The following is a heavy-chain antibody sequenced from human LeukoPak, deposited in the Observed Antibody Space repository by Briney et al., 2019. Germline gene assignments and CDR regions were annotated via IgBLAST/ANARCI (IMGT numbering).Heavy chain of an antibody. D-gene: IGHD2-21*01. Sequence: GGSLRLSCAASGFTFSTYAMSWVRQAPGKGLEWVSAISGSGGSTYYADSVKGRFTISRDNSKNTLYLQMNSLRAEDTAVYYCAKDQIVVVIATFDYWGQGTLVTVSS. CDR1: GFTFSTYA. CDR3: AKDQIVVVIATFDY. J-gene: IGHJ4*02. CDR2: ISGSGGST. V-gene: IGHV3-23*01.